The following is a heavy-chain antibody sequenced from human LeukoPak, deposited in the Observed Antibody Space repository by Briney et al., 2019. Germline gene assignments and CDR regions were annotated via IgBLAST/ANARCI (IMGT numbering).Heavy chain of an antibody. CDR2: TYFGGTT. D-gene: IGHD3-10*01. Sequence: GGSLRLSCVASGFAINTNYMNWVRQAPGKELEWVSITYFGGTTYYADSVKGRFTISRNNSKNTLYLQMNSLRADDTAVYYCARAGGYYYGTYYYYMDVWGKGTTVTVSS. V-gene: IGHV3-53*01. CDR3: ARAGGYYYGTYYYYMDV. J-gene: IGHJ6*03. CDR1: GFAINTNY.